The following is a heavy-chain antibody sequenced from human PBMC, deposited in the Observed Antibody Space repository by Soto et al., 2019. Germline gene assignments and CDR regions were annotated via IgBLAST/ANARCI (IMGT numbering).Heavy chain of an antibody. J-gene: IGHJ4*02. V-gene: IGHV3-13*01. CDR1: GFTVSTYD. CDR3: ARGHGAGDFDY. CDR2: IGITADT. D-gene: IGHD1-26*01. Sequence: GGSLRLSCAASGFTVSTYDIHWVRQGPGKGLEWVSAIGITADTYYSGSVKGRFTISRENAKNSVFPQMNSLRAEDTAVYYCARGHGAGDFDYWGQGTPVTVSS.